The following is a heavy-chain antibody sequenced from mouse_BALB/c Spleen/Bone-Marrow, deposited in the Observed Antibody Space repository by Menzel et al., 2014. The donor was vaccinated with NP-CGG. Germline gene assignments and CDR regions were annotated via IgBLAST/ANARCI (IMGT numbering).Heavy chain of an antibody. CDR1: GFTFSYFG. D-gene: IGHD4-1*01. CDR2: ISSGSSII. V-gene: IGHV5-17*02. J-gene: IGHJ2*01. CDR3: ARERTGFDY. Sequence: DVKLVESGGGLVQPGGSRKLSCAASGFTFSYFGMHWVRQAPEKGLEWVAYISSGSSIIYYADTVKGRFTISRDNPKNTLFLQMISLRSEDTAMYYCARERTGFDYWGQGTTLTVSS.